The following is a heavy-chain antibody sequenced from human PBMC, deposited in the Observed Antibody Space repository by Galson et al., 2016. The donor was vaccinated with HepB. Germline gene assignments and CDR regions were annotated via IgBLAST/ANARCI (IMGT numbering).Heavy chain of an antibody. CDR2: ISFDGSKN. CDR3: AGTAAIAARYLKDNWFDP. CDR1: GFTFSTYA. Sequence: SLRLSCAASGFTFSTYAMHWVRQAPGKGLEWVGVISFDGSKNHYADSVKGRFTISRDNAKNSLYLQMNSLRDEDTAVYYCAGTAAIAARYLKDNWFDPWGQGTLVTVSS. D-gene: IGHD6-6*01. J-gene: IGHJ5*02. V-gene: IGHV3-30*03.